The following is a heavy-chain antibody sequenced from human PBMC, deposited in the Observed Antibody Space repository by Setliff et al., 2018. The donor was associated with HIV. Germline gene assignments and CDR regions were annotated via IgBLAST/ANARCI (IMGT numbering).Heavy chain of an antibody. Sequence: GGSLRLSCAASGFTFKNYWMHWVRQLPGKGLVWVSRINTDGSSSDYADSVKGRFTISRDNAKDTLYLQMNSLRADDTALYYCARVWFGNIEALPHWGQGTLVTVPQ. CDR1: GFTFKNYW. J-gene: IGHJ4*02. CDR3: ARVWFGNIEALPH. D-gene: IGHD3-10*01. CDR2: INTDGSSS. V-gene: IGHV3-74*01.